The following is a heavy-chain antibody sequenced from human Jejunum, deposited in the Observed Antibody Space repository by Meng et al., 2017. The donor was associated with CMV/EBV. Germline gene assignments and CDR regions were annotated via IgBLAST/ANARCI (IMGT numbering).Heavy chain of an antibody. J-gene: IGHJ4*02. Sequence: AGSGFTFRSYWMHWVRQAPGKGLVWVSSISSDGSSTSYADSVKGRFTISRDNAKNTLHLQMNSLRAEDTAVYYCARVGYSYAYDYWGQGTLVTVSS. V-gene: IGHV3-74*01. CDR3: ARVGYSYAYDY. CDR1: GFTFRSYW. CDR2: ISSDGSST. D-gene: IGHD5-18*01.